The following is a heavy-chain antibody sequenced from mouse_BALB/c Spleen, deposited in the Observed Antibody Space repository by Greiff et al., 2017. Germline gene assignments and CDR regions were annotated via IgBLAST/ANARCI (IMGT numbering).Heavy chain of an antibody. J-gene: IGHJ3*01. Sequence: QVQLKQSGAELMKPGASVKISCKATGYTFSSYWIEWVKQRPGHGLEWIGEILPGSGSTNYNEKFKGKATFTADTSSNTAYMQLSILTSEDSAVYYCARWGTTAAYWGQGTLVTVSA. CDR2: ILPGSGST. D-gene: IGHD1-2*01. CDR1: GYTFSSYW. V-gene: IGHV1-9*01. CDR3: ARWGTTAAY.